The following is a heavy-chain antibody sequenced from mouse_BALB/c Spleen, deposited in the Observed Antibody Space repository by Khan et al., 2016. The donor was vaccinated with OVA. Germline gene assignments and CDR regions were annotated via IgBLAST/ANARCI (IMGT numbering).Heavy chain of an antibody. V-gene: IGHV3-2*02. D-gene: IGHD1-1*01. CDR2: IRYSGVT. J-gene: IGHJ2*01. Sequence: EVELVESGPGLVKPSQSLSLTCTVTGYSIPSGYAWNWIRQLPGNQLEWMGYIRYSGVTSYTPSLQSRISITRDTSKNPFFLQLNSVTTEDTATYYCARGNYYGDYFDYWGQGTTLTVSS. CDR1: GYSIPSGYA. CDR3: ARGNYYGDYFDY.